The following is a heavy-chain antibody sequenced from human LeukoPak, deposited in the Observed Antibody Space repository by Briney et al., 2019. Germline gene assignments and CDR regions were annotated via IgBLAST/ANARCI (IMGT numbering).Heavy chain of an antibody. J-gene: IGHJ4*02. V-gene: IGHV3-53*01. Sequence: GGSLRLSCAASGFTDNTNYLNWVRQAPGKGLEWVSTVYTYGTTYYADSVKGRFTISRDNSKNTLYLQMNSLRAEDTAVYYCAKDRVVIMPASLNYWGQGTLVTVSS. CDR1: GFTDNTNY. CDR2: VYTYGTT. CDR3: AKDRVVIMPASLNY. D-gene: IGHD2-21*01.